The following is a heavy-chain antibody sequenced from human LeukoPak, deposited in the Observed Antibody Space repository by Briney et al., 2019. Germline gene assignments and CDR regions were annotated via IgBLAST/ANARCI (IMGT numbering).Heavy chain of an antibody. CDR2: IYTSGST. Sequence: SQTLSLTCTVSGGSISSGSYYWRWIRQPAGKGLEWIGRIYTSGSTNYNPSLKSRLTISVDTSKNQFSLKLSSVTAADTAVYYCARGNPALSRAAGYYFDYWGQGTLVTVSS. CDR1: GGSISSGSYY. V-gene: IGHV4-61*02. CDR3: ARGNPALSRAAGYYFDY. D-gene: IGHD6-13*01. J-gene: IGHJ4*02.